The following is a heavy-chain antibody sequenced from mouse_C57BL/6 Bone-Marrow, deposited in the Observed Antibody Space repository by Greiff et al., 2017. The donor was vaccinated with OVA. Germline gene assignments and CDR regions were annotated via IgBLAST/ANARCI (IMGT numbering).Heavy chain of an antibody. J-gene: IGHJ2*01. CDR3: ARITTVNYFDD. CDR1: GYAFSSYW. Sequence: QVQLQQSGAELVKPGASVKISCKASGYAFSSYWMNWVKQRPGKGLEWIGQIYPGDGDTNYNGKFKGKATLTADKSSSTAYMQLSSLTSEDSAVYFCARITTVNYFDDWGQGTTLTVSS. D-gene: IGHD1-1*01. V-gene: IGHV1-80*01. CDR2: IYPGDGDT.